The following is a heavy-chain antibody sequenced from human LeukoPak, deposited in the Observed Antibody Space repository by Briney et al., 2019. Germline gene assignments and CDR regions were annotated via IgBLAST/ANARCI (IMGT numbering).Heavy chain of an antibody. D-gene: IGHD2-2*01. J-gene: IGHJ6*04. V-gene: IGHV3-33*01. CDR3: ARDAGYCSSTSCYHGMDV. CDR2: IWYDGSNK. Sequence: GRSLRLSCAASGFTFSSYGMHWVRQAPGKGLEWVAVIWYDGSNKYYADSVMGRFTISKDNSMNTLYLQMNSLRAEDTAVYYCARDAGYCSSTSCYHGMDVWGKGTTVTVSS. CDR1: GFTFSSYG.